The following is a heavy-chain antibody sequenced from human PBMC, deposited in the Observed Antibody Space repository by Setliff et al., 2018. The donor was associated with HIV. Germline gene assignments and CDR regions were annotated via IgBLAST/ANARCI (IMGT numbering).Heavy chain of an antibody. CDR3: AKGTYSYDSSGPDY. Sequence: GGSLRLSCAASGFTFSSYSMNWVRQAPGKGLEWVSYISSSSSTIYYADSVKGRFTISRDNAKNSLYLQMNSLRAEDTAVYYCAKGTYSYDSSGPDYWGQGTLVTVSS. CDR1: GFTFSSYS. J-gene: IGHJ4*02. CDR2: ISSSSSTI. V-gene: IGHV3-48*01. D-gene: IGHD3-22*01.